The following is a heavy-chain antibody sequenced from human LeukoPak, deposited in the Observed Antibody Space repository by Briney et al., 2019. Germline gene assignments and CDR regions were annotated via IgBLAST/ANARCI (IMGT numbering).Heavy chain of an antibody. V-gene: IGHV4-30-4*01. CDR2: IYYSGST. CDR1: GGSLINYY. Sequence: SETLSLTCAVYGGSLINYYWSWIRQPPGKGLEWIGYIYYSGSTYYNPSLKSRVTISVDTSKNQFSLKLSSVTAADTAVYYCARLPYYYDSSGQKLYYFDYWGQGTLVTVSS. CDR3: ARLPYYYDSSGQKLYYFDY. J-gene: IGHJ4*02. D-gene: IGHD3-22*01.